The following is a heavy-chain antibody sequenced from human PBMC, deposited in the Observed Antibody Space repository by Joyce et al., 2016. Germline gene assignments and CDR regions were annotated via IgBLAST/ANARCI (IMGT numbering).Heavy chain of an antibody. D-gene: IGHD3-3*01. CDR1: GFTFDDYA. V-gene: IGHV3-9*01. J-gene: IGHJ6*02. CDR2: IRWNSGYI. CDR3: GRDRSIFGVGIIGYGMDV. Sequence: EEQLVESGGGLVQSGRSLRLSCAASGFTFDDYAMHWVRQVPGKGLEWVSGIRWNSGYIGYADSVKGRFTISRDNAKNSLYLQMNSLRTEDTALYYCGRDRSIFGVGIIGYGMDVWGQGTTVTVSS.